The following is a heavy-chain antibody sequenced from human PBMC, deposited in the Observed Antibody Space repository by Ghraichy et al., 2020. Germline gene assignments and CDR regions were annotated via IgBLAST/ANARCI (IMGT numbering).Heavy chain of an antibody. CDR1: GFTFSRYW. CDR2: IKEDGSEK. D-gene: IGHD2-15*01. V-gene: IGHV3-7*03. J-gene: IGHJ4*02. Sequence: GGSLRLSCAASGFTFSRYWMSWVRQGPGKGLELVANIKEDGSEKYYVDSVKGRITISRDNAKNSLYLQMNSLIAEDTALYYCARDPWILEWLDWGQGTLVTVSA. CDR3: ARDPWILEWLD.